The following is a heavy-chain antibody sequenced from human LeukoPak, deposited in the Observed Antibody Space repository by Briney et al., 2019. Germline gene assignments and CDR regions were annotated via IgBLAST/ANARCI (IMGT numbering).Heavy chain of an antibody. CDR2: ISYDGNNK. J-gene: IGHJ4*02. D-gene: IGHD6-13*01. CDR1: GFTFDDYD. V-gene: IGHV3-30*18. Sequence: PGGSLRLSCAASGFTFDDYDMSWVRQAPGKGLEWVAVISYDGNNKYYADSVKGRFTISRDNSKSTMYVQMNSLRAEDTAVYYCAKEVTAAGGNFEYWGQGTLVTVSS. CDR3: AKEVTAAGGNFEY.